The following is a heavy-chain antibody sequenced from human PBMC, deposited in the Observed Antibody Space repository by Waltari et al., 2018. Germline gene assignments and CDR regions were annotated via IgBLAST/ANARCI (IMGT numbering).Heavy chain of an antibody. D-gene: IGHD3-22*01. J-gene: IGHJ4*02. Sequence: EVQLVEAGGGVVQPGGSRRRACSSSAFPCSRYGMNWVRQAPGKGLEWVSYISPSSSTITYADSMKGRFTISRDNAKNSLYLQMNSLRADDTAVYYCVREYDSGGAGYWGQGTLVTVSS. CDR2: ISPSSSTI. CDR3: VREYDSGGAGY. CDR1: AFPCSRYG. V-gene: IGHV3-48*04.